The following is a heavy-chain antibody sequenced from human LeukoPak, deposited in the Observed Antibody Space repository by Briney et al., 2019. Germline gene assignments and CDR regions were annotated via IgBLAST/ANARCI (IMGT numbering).Heavy chain of an antibody. Sequence: ASMKVSCKASGYTFTSYYMHWVRQAPGQGLEWMGINNPSGGSTSYAQKFQGRVTMTRDTSTSTVYMELSSLRSEDTAVYYCARDVIGYDNHQTHFDYWGQGTLVTVSS. CDR2: NNPSGGST. J-gene: IGHJ4*02. CDR1: GYTFTSYY. V-gene: IGHV1-46*01. D-gene: IGHD5-12*01. CDR3: ARDVIGYDNHQTHFDY.